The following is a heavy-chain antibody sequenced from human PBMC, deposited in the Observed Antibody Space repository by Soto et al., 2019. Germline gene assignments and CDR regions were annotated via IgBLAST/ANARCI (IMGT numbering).Heavy chain of an antibody. CDR3: TGEVASGY. V-gene: IGHV3-30*03. CDR2: ISRDGGTK. CDR1: GFTVSTYG. J-gene: IGHJ4*02. Sequence: QVQLVESGGGVVQLGRSLRLSCAVSGFTVSTYGMHWVRQAPGKGLEWVAVISRDGGTKFYADSVKGRFTISRDNSRNTLFLEMNSLRGDDMAVYYCTGEVASGYWGQGTLVTVSS. D-gene: IGHD2-8*02.